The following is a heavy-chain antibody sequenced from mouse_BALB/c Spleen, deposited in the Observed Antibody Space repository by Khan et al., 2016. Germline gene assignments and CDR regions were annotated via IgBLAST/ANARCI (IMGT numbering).Heavy chain of an antibody. J-gene: IGHJ3*01. CDR2: IHYSGST. CDR1: GFSITSDYS. Sequence: EVQLQESGPDLVKPSQSLSLTCTVTGFSITSDYSWHWIRQFPGNKLEWMGYIHYSGSTNYNPSLKSRISITRDTSKNQFFLQLNSVTTEDTATLYCARYYYGGAPWFAYWGQGTLVTVSA. V-gene: IGHV3-1*02. CDR3: ARYYYGGAPWFAY. D-gene: IGHD1-1*01.